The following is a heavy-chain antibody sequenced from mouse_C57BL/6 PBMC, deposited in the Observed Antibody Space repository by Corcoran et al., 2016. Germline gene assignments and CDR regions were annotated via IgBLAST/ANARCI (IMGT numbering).Heavy chain of an antibody. CDR2: IYPGDGDT. Sequence: QVQLQQSGAELVKPGASVKISCKASGYAFSSYWMNWVKQRPGKGLEWIGQIYPGDGDTNYNGKFTGKATLTADKYASTADMQLSSLTSEDYAVYCCARDYYGSSYWYFDVWGTGTTVTVSS. D-gene: IGHD1-1*01. V-gene: IGHV1-80*01. CDR3: ARDYYGSSYWYFDV. J-gene: IGHJ1*03. CDR1: GYAFSSYW.